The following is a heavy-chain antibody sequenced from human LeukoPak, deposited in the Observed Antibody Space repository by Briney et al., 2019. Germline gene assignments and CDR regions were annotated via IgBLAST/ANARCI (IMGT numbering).Heavy chain of an antibody. CDR2: IIPIFGTA. V-gene: IGHV1-69*01. D-gene: IGHD5-18*01. CDR1: GGTFSSYA. CDR3: ARVVGRTAMVTRYFDY. J-gene: IGHJ4*02. Sequence: SVKVSCKASGGTFSSYASSWVRQTPGQGLEWMGGIIPIFGTANYAQKFQGRVTITADESTSTAYMELSSLRSEDTAVYYCARVVGRTAMVTRYFDYWGQGTLVTASS.